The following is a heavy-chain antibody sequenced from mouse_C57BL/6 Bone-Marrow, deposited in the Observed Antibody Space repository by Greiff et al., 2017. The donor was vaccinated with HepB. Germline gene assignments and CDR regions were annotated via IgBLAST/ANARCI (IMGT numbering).Heavy chain of an antibody. Sequence: QVQLQQPGAELVRPGTSVKLSCKASGYTFTSYWMHWVKQRPGQGLEWIGVIDPSDSYTNYNQKFKGKATLTVDTSSSTAYIQLSSLTSEDSAVYYCARFKDYDGAWFAYWGQGTLVTVSA. CDR2: IDPSDSYT. V-gene: IGHV1-59*01. D-gene: IGHD2-4*01. J-gene: IGHJ3*01. CDR1: GYTFTSYW. CDR3: ARFKDYDGAWFAY.